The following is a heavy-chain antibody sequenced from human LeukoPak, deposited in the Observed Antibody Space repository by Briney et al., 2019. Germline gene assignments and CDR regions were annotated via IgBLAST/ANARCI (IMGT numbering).Heavy chain of an antibody. Sequence: PGGSLRLSCAASGFTFSRYGLHWVRQAPGKGLEWLAIIWYDGHNKYYADSVKGRFTISRDNSKNTLFLEMNDLRAEDTAVYYCAREWGLIAVAGGPGYWGQGTLVTVSS. CDR1: GFTFSRYG. J-gene: IGHJ4*02. CDR3: AREWGLIAVAGGPGY. V-gene: IGHV3-33*01. CDR2: IWYDGHNK. D-gene: IGHD6-19*01.